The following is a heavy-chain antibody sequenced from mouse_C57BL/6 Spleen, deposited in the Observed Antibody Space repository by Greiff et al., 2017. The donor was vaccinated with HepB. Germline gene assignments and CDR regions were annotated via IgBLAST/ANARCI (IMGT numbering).Heavy chain of an antibody. CDR3: ASNYYGYYFDY. J-gene: IGHJ2*01. V-gene: IGHV5-17*01. D-gene: IGHD1-2*01. CDR1: GFTFSDYG. CDR2: ISSGSSTI. Sequence: EVQVVESGGGLVKPGGSLKLSCAASGFTFSDYGMHWVRQAPEKGLEWVAYISSGSSTIYYADTVKGRFTISRDNAKNTLFLQMTSLRSEDTAMYYCASNYYGYYFDYWGQGTTLTVSS.